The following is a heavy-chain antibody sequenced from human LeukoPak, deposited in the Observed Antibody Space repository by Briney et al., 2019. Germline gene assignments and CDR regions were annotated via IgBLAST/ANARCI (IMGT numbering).Heavy chain of an antibody. Sequence: PGGSLRLSCAASGFTFSGYGMHWVRQAPVKGLEWVAVISYDGSNKYYADSVKGRFTISRDNSKNTLYLQMNSLRAEDTAVFYCAKGPSGYSSGDNWFDPWGQGTLVTVSS. CDR3: AKGPSGYSSGDNWFDP. D-gene: IGHD6-19*01. J-gene: IGHJ5*02. V-gene: IGHV3-30*18. CDR1: GFTFSGYG. CDR2: ISYDGSNK.